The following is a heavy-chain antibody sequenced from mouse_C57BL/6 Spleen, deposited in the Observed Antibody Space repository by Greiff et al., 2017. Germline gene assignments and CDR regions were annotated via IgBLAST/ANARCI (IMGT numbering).Heavy chain of an antibody. CDR1: GFTFSDYG. J-gene: IGHJ4*01. CDR2: ISSGSSTI. V-gene: IGHV5-17*01. D-gene: IGHD3-3*01. CDR3: AREGDARNYYAMDY. Sequence: EVQRVESGGGLVKPGGSLKLSCAASGFTFSDYGMHWVRQAPEKGLEWVAYISSGSSTIYYADTVKGRFTISRDNAKNTLFLQMTSLRSEDTAMYYCAREGDARNYYAMDYWGQGTSVTVSS.